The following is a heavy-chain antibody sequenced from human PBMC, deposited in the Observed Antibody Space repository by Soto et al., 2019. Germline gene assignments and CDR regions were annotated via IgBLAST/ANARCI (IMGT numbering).Heavy chain of an antibody. CDR2: IFYSGST. D-gene: IGHD2-15*01. Sequence: PSETLSLTCTVSGGSISSSSYYWGWIRQPPGKGLEWIGSIFYSGSTYYNPSLKSRVTISVDTSKNQFSLKLSSVTAADTAVYYCASAHPYCSGGSCYSFPDAFDIWGQGTMVT. J-gene: IGHJ3*02. V-gene: IGHV4-39*01. CDR1: GGSISSSSYY. CDR3: ASAHPYCSGGSCYSFPDAFDI.